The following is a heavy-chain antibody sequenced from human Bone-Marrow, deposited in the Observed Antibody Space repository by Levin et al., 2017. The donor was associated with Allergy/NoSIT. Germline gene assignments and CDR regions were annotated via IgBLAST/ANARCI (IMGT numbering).Heavy chain of an antibody. J-gene: IGHJ3*02. CDR1: GYSFTSYW. CDR3: ARRFSAGVDAFDI. CDR2: IYPGDSDT. Sequence: AASVKVSCKGSGYSFTSYWIGWVRQMPGKGLEWMGIIYPGDSDTRYSPSFQGQVTISADKSISTAYLQWSSLKASDTAMYYCARRFSAGVDAFDIWGQGTMVTVSS. D-gene: IGHD2/OR15-2a*01. V-gene: IGHV5-51*01.